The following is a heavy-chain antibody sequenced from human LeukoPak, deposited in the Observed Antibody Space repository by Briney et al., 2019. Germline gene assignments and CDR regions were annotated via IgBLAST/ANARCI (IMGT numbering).Heavy chain of an antibody. Sequence: SQTLSLTCTVSGDSINKDFYCWDWIRQPPGKGLEWLGTIYNSANTYYNPPLESRVTLSVDTSKNQISLTLTSVSAADTAVYFCVRDHIDGLNPNNLFDLWGEGTGVSVSS. J-gene: IGHJ5*02. V-gene: IGHV4-39*07. CDR2: IYNSANT. D-gene: IGHD5-24*01. CDR3: VRDHIDGLNPNNLFDL. CDR1: GDSINKDFYC.